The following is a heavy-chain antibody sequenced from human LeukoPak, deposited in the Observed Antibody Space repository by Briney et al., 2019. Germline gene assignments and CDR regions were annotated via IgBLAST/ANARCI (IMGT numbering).Heavy chain of an antibody. CDR3: ASGSNLRFLEWSPFDY. Sequence: ASVKVSCKASGYTFTGYYMYWVRQAPGQGLEWMGWINPNSGGTNYAQKFQGRVTMTRDTSISTAYMELSRLRSDDTAVYYCASGSNLRFLEWSPFDYWGQGTLVTVSS. V-gene: IGHV1-2*02. CDR2: INPNSGGT. CDR1: GYTFTGYY. J-gene: IGHJ4*02. D-gene: IGHD3-3*01.